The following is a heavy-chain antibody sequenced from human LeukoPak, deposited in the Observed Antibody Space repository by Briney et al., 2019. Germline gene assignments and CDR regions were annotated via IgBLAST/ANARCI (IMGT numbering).Heavy chain of an antibody. CDR3: AKDHSMGAIH. CDR2: ISYDESDN. Sequence: GGSLRLSCAASGFTFNIYAMHWVRQAPGKGLEWVAVISYDESDNYYADSVKGRFTISRDNSKNTLYLQMNSLRVEDTAVYYCAKDHSMGAIHWGQGTLVTVSS. D-gene: IGHD1-26*01. J-gene: IGHJ4*02. V-gene: IGHV3-30*04. CDR1: GFTFNIYA.